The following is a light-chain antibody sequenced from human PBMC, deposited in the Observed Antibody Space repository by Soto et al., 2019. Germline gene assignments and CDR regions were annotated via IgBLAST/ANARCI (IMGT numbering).Light chain of an antibody. V-gene: IGLV2-14*03. Sequence: QSVLTQPASVSGSPGQSVTISCTGTSSDVGGYNYVSWYQQNAGKAPKLTIYDVSNRPSGVSDRFSGSKSGNTASLTISGLQAEDEADYYCSSYTSGTTRYVFGTGTKVTVL. CDR3: SSYTSGTTRYV. CDR1: SSDVGGYNY. J-gene: IGLJ1*01. CDR2: DVS.